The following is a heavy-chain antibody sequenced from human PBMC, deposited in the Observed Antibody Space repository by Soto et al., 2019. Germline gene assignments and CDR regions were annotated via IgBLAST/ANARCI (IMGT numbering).Heavy chain of an antibody. J-gene: IGHJ4*02. D-gene: IGHD5-12*01. V-gene: IGHV1-2*02. CDR1: GYTFTGYY. CDR2: IHPNSGGT. CDR3: ARGHYTHVDMATIPLDD. Sequence: QVQLVQSGAEVKKPGASVKVSCKSSGYTFTGYYMHWVRQAPGQGLEWMVWIHPNSGGTNYAQKFQGRVTMTRDTSISTAYMELSRLRSDDTAVYHCARGHYTHVDMATIPLDDWGQGTLVTVSS.